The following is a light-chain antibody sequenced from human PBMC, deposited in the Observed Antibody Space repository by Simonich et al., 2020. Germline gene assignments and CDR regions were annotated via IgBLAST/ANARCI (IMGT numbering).Light chain of an antibody. V-gene: IGKV2-28*01. Sequence: DIVMTQSPLSLPVTPGEPASISCRSSQSLLHSNGYNDLVWYLQKPGQSPQLLNYLVSIRAAGVPDRFSGSGSGTDFTLKISRVEAEDVGVYYCMQSIQLPRITFGQGTRLEIK. CDR2: LVS. CDR1: QSLLHSNGYND. CDR3: MQSIQLPRIT. J-gene: IGKJ5*01.